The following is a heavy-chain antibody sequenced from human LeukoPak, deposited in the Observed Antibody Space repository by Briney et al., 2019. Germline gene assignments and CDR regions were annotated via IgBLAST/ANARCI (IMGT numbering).Heavy chain of an antibody. J-gene: IGHJ4*02. D-gene: IGHD6-19*01. CDR2: ISTYNGNT. CDR1: GYNFRNYG. CDR3: ARVYSTGWYEDY. V-gene: IGHV1-18*01. Sequence: GASVKVSCKASGYNFRNYGIGWVRQAPGQGLEWIGWISTYNGNTNYAQNLQGRVTMTTDTSTSTAYMELRSLRSDDTAVYYCARVYSTGWYEDYWGQGTLVTVSS.